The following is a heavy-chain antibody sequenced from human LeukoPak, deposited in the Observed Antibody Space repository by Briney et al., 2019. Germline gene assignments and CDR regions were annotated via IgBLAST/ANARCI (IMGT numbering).Heavy chain of an antibody. V-gene: IGHV1-8*01. Sequence: GASVTVFCKASGYTFTSYDINWVRQATGQGLEWMGWMNPNSGNTGYAQKFQGRVTMTRNTSISTAYMELSSLRSEDTAVYYCARTKRITMVRGVIDYYFDYWGQGTLVTVSS. CDR3: ARTKRITMVRGVIDYYFDY. D-gene: IGHD3-10*01. J-gene: IGHJ4*02. CDR1: GYTFTSYD. CDR2: MNPNSGNT.